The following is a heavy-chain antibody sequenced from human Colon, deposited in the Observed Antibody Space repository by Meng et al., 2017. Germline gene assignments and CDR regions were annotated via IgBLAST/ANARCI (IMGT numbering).Heavy chain of an antibody. V-gene: IGHV4-4*02. D-gene: IGHD6-19*01. Sequence: QGPGPGLVGPSGTLSLTCAVSGGSISSSNYWSWVRQPPGKGLEWIGQIYLSGSPSYNPSLESRVTISVDKSKNQLSLRLTSVTAADTAIYYCARHGGWHFDYWGQGTLVTVSS. CDR1: GGSISSSNY. CDR2: IYLSGSP. J-gene: IGHJ4*02. CDR3: ARHGGWHFDY.